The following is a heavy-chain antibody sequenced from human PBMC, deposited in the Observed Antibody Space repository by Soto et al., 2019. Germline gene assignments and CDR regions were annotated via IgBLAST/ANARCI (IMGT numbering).Heavy chain of an antibody. Sequence: SETLSLTCTVSGGSISSSNWWNWVRQPPGKGLEWIGEIYHSGSTNYNPSLKSRVTISVDKSKNQFSLKLNSVTAADTAVYYCARGYYGSGRSDYWGQGTLVTVS. D-gene: IGHD3-10*01. J-gene: IGHJ4*02. CDR2: IYHSGST. CDR1: GGSISSSNW. V-gene: IGHV4-4*02. CDR3: ARGYYGSGRSDY.